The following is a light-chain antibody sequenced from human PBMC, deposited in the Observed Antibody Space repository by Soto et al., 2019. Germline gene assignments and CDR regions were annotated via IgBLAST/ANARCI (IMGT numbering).Light chain of an antibody. CDR2: GAS. V-gene: IGKV3-20*01. J-gene: IGKJ1*01. CDR3: QQYGSPTWT. CDR1: QSVSSNY. Sequence: EIVLTQSPGTLSLSPGERATLSCRASQSVSSNYLAWYQQKPGQAPRPLIYGASSRATGIPDRFSGGGSGTDFTLTISRLEPEDFAVYYCQQYGSPTWTFGQGTKVDIK.